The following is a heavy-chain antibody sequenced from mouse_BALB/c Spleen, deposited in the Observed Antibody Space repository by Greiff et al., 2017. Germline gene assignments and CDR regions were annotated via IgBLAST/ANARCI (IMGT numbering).Heavy chain of an antibody. CDR2: IDPYNGGT. J-gene: IGHJ4*01. CDR1: GYAFTSYN. V-gene: IGHV1S135*01. CDR3: ARKNDYDEGYYYAMDY. D-gene: IGHD2-4*01. Sequence: EVQLQQSGPELVKPGASVKVSCKASGYAFTSYNMYWVKQSHGKSLEWIGYIDPYNGGTSYNQKFKGKATLTVDKSSSTAYMHLNSLTSEDSAVYYCARKNDYDEGYYYAMDYWGQGTSVTVSS.